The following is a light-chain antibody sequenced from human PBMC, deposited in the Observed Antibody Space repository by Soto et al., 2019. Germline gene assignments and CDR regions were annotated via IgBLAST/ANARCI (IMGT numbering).Light chain of an antibody. Sequence: EIVMTQSPATLSVSPGERATLSCRASQSVSSNLAWYQQKPGQAPRLLIYGASTMATGIPARFSGSGSGTEFTLTISSRQSEDFAVYYCEHYNNWPRTFGQGTKVEIK. CDR1: QSVSSN. J-gene: IGKJ1*01. CDR3: EHYNNWPRT. V-gene: IGKV3-15*01. CDR2: GAS.